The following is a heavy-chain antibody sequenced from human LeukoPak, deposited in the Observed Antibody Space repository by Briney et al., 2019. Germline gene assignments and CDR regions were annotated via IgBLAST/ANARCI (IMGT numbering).Heavy chain of an antibody. J-gene: IGHJ6*02. V-gene: IGHV1-3*01. CDR2: INAGNGNT. CDR3: ARDRSLIIKDYYYYGMDV. CDR1: GYTFTSYA. Sequence: ASVKVSCKASGYTFTSYAMHWVRQAPGQRLEWMGWINAGNGNTKYSQKFQGRVTMTRDTSISTAYMELSRLRSDDTAVYYCARDRSLIIKDYYYYGMDVWGQGTTVTVSS. D-gene: IGHD2-8*01.